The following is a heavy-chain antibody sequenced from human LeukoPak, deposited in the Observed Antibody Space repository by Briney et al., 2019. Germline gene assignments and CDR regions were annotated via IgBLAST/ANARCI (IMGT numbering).Heavy chain of an antibody. V-gene: IGHV3-23*01. D-gene: IGHD3-10*01. CDR1: GFTFRTYA. CDR3: AKSRLYGSGSSSSDY. Sequence: GGSLRLSCAASGFTFRTYAMSWVRQAPGKGLEWVSAISGSGGSTYYTDSVKGRFTISRDNSKNTLYLQMNRLRVEDTAVYYCAKSRLYGSGSSSSDYWGQGTLVTVSS. CDR2: ISGSGGST. J-gene: IGHJ4*02.